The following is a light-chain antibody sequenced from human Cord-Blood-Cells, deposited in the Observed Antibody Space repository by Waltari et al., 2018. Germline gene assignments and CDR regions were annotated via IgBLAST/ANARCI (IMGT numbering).Light chain of an antibody. CDR1: QSLVHSDGNTY. CDR2: KVS. CDR3: MQGTHWPPT. V-gene: IGKV2-30*02. Sequence: DVVMTQSLLSLPVTLGQPASIPCRSSQSLVHSDGNTYLNWFQQRPGQSPRRLIYKVSNRDSGVPDRFSGSGSGTDFTLKISRVEAEDVGVYYCMQGTHWPPTFGQGTKVEIK. J-gene: IGKJ1*01.